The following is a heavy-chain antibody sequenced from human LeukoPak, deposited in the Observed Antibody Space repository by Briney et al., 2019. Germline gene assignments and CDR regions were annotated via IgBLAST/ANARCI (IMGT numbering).Heavy chain of an antibody. V-gene: IGHV4-38-2*02. CDR2: IFHSGSI. Sequence: PSETLSLTCNVSGYSISSGYYWGWIRRSPGEGLEWIATIFHSGSIYYNPSLKTRVSLSVDTSKTQFSLTLNSVTAANTAVYYCARMGVSYYYDSSTYYPVAFDVWGQGTMVTVSS. D-gene: IGHD3-22*01. CDR1: GYSISSGYY. J-gene: IGHJ3*01. CDR3: ARMGVSYYYDSSTYYPVAFDV.